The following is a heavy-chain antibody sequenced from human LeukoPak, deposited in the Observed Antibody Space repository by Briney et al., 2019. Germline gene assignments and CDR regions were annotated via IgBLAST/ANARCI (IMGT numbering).Heavy chain of an antibody. Sequence: GGSLRLSCAASGFTFDDYAMHWVRQAPGKGLEWVSGISWNSGSIGYADSVKGRFTISRDNAKNSLYLQMNSLRAEDTALYYCAKAKGLGQLTRPLDYWGQGTLVTGSS. CDR3: AKAKGLGQLTRPLDY. CDR2: ISWNSGSI. V-gene: IGHV3-9*01. CDR1: GFTFDDYA. D-gene: IGHD6-13*01. J-gene: IGHJ4*02.